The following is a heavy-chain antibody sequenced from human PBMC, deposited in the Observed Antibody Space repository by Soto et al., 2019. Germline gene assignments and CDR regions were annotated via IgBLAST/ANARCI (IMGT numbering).Heavy chain of an antibody. J-gene: IGHJ5*02. CDR2: ISSSSTI. CDR3: ARTIDSTNWFDP. V-gene: IGHV3-48*04. D-gene: IGHD3-9*01. CDR1: GFTFSSYS. Sequence: GGSLRLSCAASGFTFSSYSMNWVRQAPGKGLEWVSYISSSSTIYYADSVKGRFTISRDNAKNSLYLQMNSLRAEDTAVYYCARTIDSTNWFDPWGQGTLVTVSS.